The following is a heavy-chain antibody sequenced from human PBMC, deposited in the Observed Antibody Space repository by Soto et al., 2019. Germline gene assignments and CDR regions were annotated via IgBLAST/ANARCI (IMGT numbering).Heavy chain of an antibody. CDR2: ISRMFGAA. CDR3: AREVQVHTPAFVY. J-gene: IGHJ4*02. CDR1: GGTLNTYA. D-gene: IGHD3-10*01. V-gene: IGHV1-69*19. Sequence: QVQLVQSGAEMKKPGSSVKVSCQSSGGTLNTYAMNWVRQAPGQGPEWMGDISRMFGAANYATKFQGRVTITADASTGTSYMQLSSLTSEDTALYFCAREVQVHTPAFVYWGQGTLVTVSS.